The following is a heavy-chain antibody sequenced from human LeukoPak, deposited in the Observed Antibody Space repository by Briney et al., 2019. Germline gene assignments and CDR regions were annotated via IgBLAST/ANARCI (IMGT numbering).Heavy chain of an antibody. J-gene: IGHJ4*02. CDR1: GFTFDDYA. Sequence: GGSLRLSCAASGFTFDDYAMHWVRQAPGKGLEWVSGISWNSGSIGYADSVKGRFTISRDNAKNSLYLQMNSLRAEDTALYYCAXDXXXXXXXSXDYWXXGTLVTV. CDR3: AXDXXXXXXXSXDY. V-gene: IGHV3-9*01. CDR2: ISWNSGSI.